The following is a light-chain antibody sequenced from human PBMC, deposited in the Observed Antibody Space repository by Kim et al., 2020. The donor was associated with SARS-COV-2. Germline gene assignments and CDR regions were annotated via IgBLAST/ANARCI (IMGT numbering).Light chain of an antibody. V-gene: IGKV1-5*03. CDR3: QRAGT. J-gene: IGKJ1*01. Sequence: STLSASVGDRVTITCRASQSISSWLAWYQQKPGKAPKLLIYKASSLESGVPSRFSGSGSGTEFTLTISSLQPDDFATYYRQRAGTFGQGTKVDIK. CDR2: KAS. CDR1: QSISSW.